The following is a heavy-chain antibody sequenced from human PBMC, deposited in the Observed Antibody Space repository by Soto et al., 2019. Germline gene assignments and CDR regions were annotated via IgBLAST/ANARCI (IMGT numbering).Heavy chain of an antibody. CDR2: ISGNGFST. D-gene: IGHD4-17*01. V-gene: IGHV3-23*01. CDR1: GFTFSTYA. Sequence: GGSLRLSCAATGFTFSTYAMSWVRQAPGKGLEWVSAISGNGFSTYYADSVKGRFTISRDNSVDRLYMQMNSLRTEDTAVYYSAHPRGYGVFYAYDIWRQRAMVTVSS. J-gene: IGHJ3*02. CDR3: AHPRGYGVFYAYDI.